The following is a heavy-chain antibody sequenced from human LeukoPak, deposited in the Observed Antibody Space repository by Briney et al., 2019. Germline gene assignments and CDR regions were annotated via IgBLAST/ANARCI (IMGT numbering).Heavy chain of an antibody. Sequence: GASVKVSCKVSGYTLTELSMHWVRQAPGKGLEWMGGFDPEDGETIYAEKFQGRVTITADTSTDTAYMELSSLRSEDTAVYYCATDRVLRQLVRVPDAFDIWGQGTMVTVSS. CDR1: GYTLTELS. D-gene: IGHD6-13*01. J-gene: IGHJ3*02. V-gene: IGHV1-24*01. CDR3: ATDRVLRQLVRVPDAFDI. CDR2: FDPEDGET.